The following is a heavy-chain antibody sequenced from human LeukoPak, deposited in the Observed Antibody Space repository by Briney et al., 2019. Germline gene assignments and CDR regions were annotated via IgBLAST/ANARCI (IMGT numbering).Heavy chain of an antibody. CDR2: IYHSGST. Sequence: SETLSLTCTVSGGSISSGGYYWSWIRQPPGKGLEWIGYIYHSGSTYYNPSLKSRVTISVDRSKNQFSLKLSSVTAADTAVYYCARGGMITFGGVIVPRPFDCWGQGTLVTVSS. CDR1: GGSISSGGYY. D-gene: IGHD3-16*02. CDR3: ARGGMITFGGVIVPRPFDC. J-gene: IGHJ4*02. V-gene: IGHV4-30-2*01.